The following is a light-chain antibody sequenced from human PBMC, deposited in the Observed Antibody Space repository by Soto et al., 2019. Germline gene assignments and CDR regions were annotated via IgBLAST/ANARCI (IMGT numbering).Light chain of an antibody. J-gene: IGKJ3*01. CDR3: QQYDNLVT. CDR2: DAS. CDR1: QDITTY. V-gene: IGKV1-33*01. Sequence: DIQLTQSPSPLSASVGDRVTITCQASQDITTYLNWFQQKPGKAPKLLIYDASNLEKGVPSRFSGSGSGTDFTFTISSLQPEDFATYYCQQYDNLVTFGPGTKVDIK.